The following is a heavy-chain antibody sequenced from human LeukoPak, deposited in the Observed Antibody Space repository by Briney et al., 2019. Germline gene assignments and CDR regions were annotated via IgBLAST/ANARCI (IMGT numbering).Heavy chain of an antibody. CDR2: ITVGGGST. J-gene: IGHJ6*02. CDR1: GFTFNSYA. Sequence: GGSLRLSCAASGFTFNSYAMSWVRQAPGKGLEWVSTITVGGGSTYHADSVKGRFTISRDNSKNTLYLQMNSLRAEDTATYYCAKDLMGQWLSPYYYGMDVWGQGTTVTVSS. CDR3: AKDLMGQWLSPYYYGMDV. V-gene: IGHV3-23*01. D-gene: IGHD6-19*01.